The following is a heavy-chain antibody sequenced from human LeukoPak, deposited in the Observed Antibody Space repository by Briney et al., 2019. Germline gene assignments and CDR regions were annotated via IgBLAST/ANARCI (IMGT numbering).Heavy chain of an antibody. D-gene: IGHD1-26*01. V-gene: IGHV4-38-2*01. CDR3: ATGRYSGSVDY. Sequence: PSETLDLTCAVSGYSLGSGFYCGWVRQPPGKGLEWIGNMYHTGTIYYNPSLRSRLTISEDTSKSHFSLTVDSVTAADTAVYYCATGRYSGSVDYWGQGILVTVSS. J-gene: IGHJ4*02. CDR2: MYHTGTI. CDR1: GYSLGSGFY.